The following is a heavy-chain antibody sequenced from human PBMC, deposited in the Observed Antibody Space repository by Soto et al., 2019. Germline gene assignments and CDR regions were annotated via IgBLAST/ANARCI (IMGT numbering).Heavy chain of an antibody. V-gene: IGHV4-61*01. J-gene: IGHJ4*02. CDR1: GGSVSSGSYY. CDR3: ARDKGAHYYDSSGYYYDY. D-gene: IGHD3-22*01. CDR2: IYYSGST. Sequence: QVQLQESGPGLVKPSENLSLTCTVSGGSVSSGSYYWSWIRQPPGKGLEWIGEIYYSGSTNYNPSLKSRVTISVDTSKNQFSLQLSSVTAADTAVYYCARDKGAHYYDSSGYYYDYWGQGTLVTVSS.